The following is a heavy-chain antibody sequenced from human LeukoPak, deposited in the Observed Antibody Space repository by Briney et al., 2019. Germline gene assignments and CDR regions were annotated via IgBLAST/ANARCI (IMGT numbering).Heavy chain of an antibody. V-gene: IGHV3-15*01. J-gene: IGHJ4*02. CDR2: IKSKSAGGTT. CDR1: GFTFNNAW. CDR3: TTDLGDYGDYIRA. D-gene: IGHD4-17*01. Sequence: GGSLRLSCAASGFTFNNAWMSWIRQVPGKGLEWVGRIKSKSAGGTTDYPALVKGRFIISKDDSKNMLYLQMNSLKIEDTAVYYCTTDLGDYGDYIRAWGQGTLVTVSS.